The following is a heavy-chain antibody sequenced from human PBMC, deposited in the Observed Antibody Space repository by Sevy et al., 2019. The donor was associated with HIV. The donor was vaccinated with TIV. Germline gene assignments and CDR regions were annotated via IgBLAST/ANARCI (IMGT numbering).Heavy chain of an antibody. CDR3: ARGHPGIAVTVLNWFDA. CDR2: ISGSRTYI. D-gene: IGHD6-19*01. V-gene: IGHV3-21*01. J-gene: IGHJ5*02. CDR1: GFTFNSYS. Sequence: GGSLRLSCATSGFTFNSYSMNWVRQAPGKGLEWVSSISGSRTYIYYADSVKGRFTISRDNAKNSLHLQMNNLRAEDTAVYYCARGHPGIAVTVLNWFDAWGQGTLVTVSS.